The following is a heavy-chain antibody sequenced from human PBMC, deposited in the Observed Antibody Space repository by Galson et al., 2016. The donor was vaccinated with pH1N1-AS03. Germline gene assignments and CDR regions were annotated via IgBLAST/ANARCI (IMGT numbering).Heavy chain of an antibody. J-gene: IGHJ6*02. V-gene: IGHV1-2*04. D-gene: IGHD2-2*01. CDR3: ARDPRGPCTSATCATSYYFGMDV. CDR1: EYIFTGFY. CDR2: INTDSGVT. Sequence: SVKASCKASEYIFTGFYVHWVRQAPGQGLEWMGWINTDSGVTNYAQKFEAWVTMTRDTSVSTAYMELYGLKSDDTAVYYCARDPRGPCTSATCATSYYFGMDVWGQGTTVIVSS.